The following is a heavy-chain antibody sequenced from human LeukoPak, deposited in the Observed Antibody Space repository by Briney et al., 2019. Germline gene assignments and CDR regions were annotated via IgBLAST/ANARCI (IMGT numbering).Heavy chain of an antibody. Sequence: PGGSLRLSCAASGLTFSSYAMTWVRQAPGKGLEWVSSIDAGGGDTYHSDSVKGRFTISRDNSMNTLYLQMNSLRADDTAVYYCGRPTKYWLVRGNGVDVWGQGTTVTVSS. D-gene: IGHD6-19*01. CDR2: IDAGGGDT. CDR1: GLTFSSYA. J-gene: IGHJ6*02. V-gene: IGHV3-23*01. CDR3: GRPTKYWLVRGNGVDV.